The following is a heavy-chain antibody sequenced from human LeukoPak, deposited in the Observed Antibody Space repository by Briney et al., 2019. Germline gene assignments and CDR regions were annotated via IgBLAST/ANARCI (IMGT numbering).Heavy chain of an antibody. Sequence: PGGSLRLSCAASGFTFSDYYMSWIRQAPGQGLEWVSYISSSGSTIYYADSVKGRFTISRDNAKNSLYLQMNSLRAEDTAVYYCARAYSSSWYFDYWGQGTLVTVSS. CDR2: ISSSGSTI. V-gene: IGHV3-11*01. J-gene: IGHJ4*02. CDR3: ARAYSSSWYFDY. D-gene: IGHD6-13*01. CDR1: GFTFSDYY.